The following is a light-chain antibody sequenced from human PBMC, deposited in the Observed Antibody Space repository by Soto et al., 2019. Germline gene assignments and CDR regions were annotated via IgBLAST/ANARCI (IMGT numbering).Light chain of an antibody. CDR1: QNLSRN. V-gene: IGKV3-15*01. CDR3: QQYDKWPHT. CDR2: YAS. Sequence: EMVMTQSPATLSVSPGERATLSCRASQNLSRNLAWYQQQPGQAPRLLIFYASTRTTGIPARFSGSGSGTDFTLTIRILQSEDFAIYYCQQYDKWPHTFGQGTKLEIK. J-gene: IGKJ2*01.